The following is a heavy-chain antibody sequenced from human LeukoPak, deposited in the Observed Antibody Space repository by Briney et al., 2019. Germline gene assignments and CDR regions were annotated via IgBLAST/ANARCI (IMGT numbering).Heavy chain of an antibody. CDR3: AKDRETYYYGSGSYRSSFFVDY. V-gene: IGHV3-23*01. CDR1: GFTFSSYA. Sequence: GGSLRLSCAASGFTFSSYAMSWVRQAPGKGLEWVSAISGSGGSTYYADSVKGRFTISRDNSKNTLYLQMNSLRAEDTAVYYCAKDRETYYYGSGSYRSSFFVDYWGQGTLVTVSS. CDR2: ISGSGGST. D-gene: IGHD3-10*01. J-gene: IGHJ4*02.